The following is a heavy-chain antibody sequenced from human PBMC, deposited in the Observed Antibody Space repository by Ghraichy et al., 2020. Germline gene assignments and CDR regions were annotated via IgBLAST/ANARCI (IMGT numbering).Heavy chain of an antibody. Sequence: GESLNISCAASGFTFSSYAMSWVRQAPGKGLEWVSAISGSGGSTYYADSVKGRFTISRDNSKNTLYLQMNSLRAEDTAVYYCANPRGEVPAAPFDYWGQGTLVTVSS. CDR1: GFTFSSYA. CDR3: ANPRGEVPAAPFDY. CDR2: ISGSGGST. V-gene: IGHV3-23*01. D-gene: IGHD2-2*01. J-gene: IGHJ4*02.